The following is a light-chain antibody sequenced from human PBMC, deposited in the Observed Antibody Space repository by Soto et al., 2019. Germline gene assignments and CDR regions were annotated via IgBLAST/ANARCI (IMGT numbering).Light chain of an antibody. CDR1: SRDVCAYNY. CDR2: GVT. Sequence: QSALTQPASVSGSPGQSITISCPGTSRDVCAYNYVSWYQQYPGKATKLMIYGVTNRPSGVSNRFSGSKTGNTASLTISGLQAEDEADYYCFSHRGGDSHVFGTGTKVTAL. V-gene: IGLV2-14*01. CDR3: FSHRGGDSHV. J-gene: IGLJ1*01.